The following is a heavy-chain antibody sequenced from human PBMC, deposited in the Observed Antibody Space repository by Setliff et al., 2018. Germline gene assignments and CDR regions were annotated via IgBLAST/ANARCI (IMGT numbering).Heavy chain of an antibody. Sequence: ASVKVSCKASGGSFSTYAISWARQAPGQGLEWKGVIIPIFGTTNNAQKFQGRVTITADESTSTAYMELSSLRSEDTAVYYCARANYYDSSGHSVYGMDVWGQGTTVTVSS. CDR3: ARANYYDSSGHSVYGMDV. J-gene: IGHJ6*02. V-gene: IGHV1-69*13. CDR2: IIPIFGTT. D-gene: IGHD3-22*01. CDR1: GGSFSTYA.